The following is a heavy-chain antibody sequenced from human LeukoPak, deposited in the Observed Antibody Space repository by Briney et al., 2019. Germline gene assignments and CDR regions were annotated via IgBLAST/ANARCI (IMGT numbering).Heavy chain of an antibody. CDR3: AKSRAPTADPDAFDI. D-gene: IGHD1-14*01. J-gene: IGHJ3*02. CDR1: GFTFSSYA. V-gene: IGHV3-23*01. CDR2: ISGSGGST. Sequence: PGVSLRLSCAASGFTFSSYAMSWVRQAPGKGLEWVSAISGSGGSTYYADSVKGRFTISRDNSKNTLYLQMNALRTEDSAMYYCAKSRAPTADPDAFDIWGQGTMVTVSS.